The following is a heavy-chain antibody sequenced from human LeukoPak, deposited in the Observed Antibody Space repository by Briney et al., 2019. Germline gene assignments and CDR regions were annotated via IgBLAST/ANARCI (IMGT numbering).Heavy chain of an antibody. V-gene: IGHV3-64D*06. J-gene: IGHJ4*02. CDR1: GLTFSSYA. D-gene: IGHD2-2*01. CDR3: VKGCSSTSCYFDS. Sequence: PGGSMRLSCSVSGLTFSSYAMHWVRQAQGKGMEYVSAISSNGGSTYYADSVKGRFTISRDNSKNTLYLQMSSLRAEDTAVYYCVKGCSSTSCYFDSWGQGTLVIVSS. CDR2: ISSNGGST.